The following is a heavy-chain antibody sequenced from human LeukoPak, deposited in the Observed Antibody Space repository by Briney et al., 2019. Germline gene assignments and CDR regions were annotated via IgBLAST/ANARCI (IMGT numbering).Heavy chain of an antibody. D-gene: IGHD3-10*01. V-gene: IGHV4-34*01. Sequence: SETLSLTCAGYGGSFSGYYWSWIRQPPGKGLEWIGEINHSGSTNYNPSLKSRVTISVDTYKNQSSLKLSSVTAADTAVYYCARSEYGSGSYYKRYNWFDPWGQGTLVTVSS. J-gene: IGHJ5*02. CDR1: GGSFSGYY. CDR3: ARSEYGSGSYYKRYNWFDP. CDR2: INHSGST.